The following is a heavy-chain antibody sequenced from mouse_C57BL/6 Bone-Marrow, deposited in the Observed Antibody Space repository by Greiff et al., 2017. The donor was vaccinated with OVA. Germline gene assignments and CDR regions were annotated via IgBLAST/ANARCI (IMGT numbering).Heavy chain of an antibody. D-gene: IGHD1-1*01. Sequence: LVESGAELVRPGASVKLSCTASGFNIKDDYMHWVKQRPEQGLEWIGWIDPENGDTEYDSKFQGKATITADTSSNTAYLQRSSLTAEDTAVYYWTTGSSYGWYFDDWGTGTSVTVSS. CDR3: TTGSSYGWYFDD. CDR2: IDPENGDT. CDR1: GFNIKDDY. V-gene: IGHV14-4*01. J-gene: IGHJ1*03.